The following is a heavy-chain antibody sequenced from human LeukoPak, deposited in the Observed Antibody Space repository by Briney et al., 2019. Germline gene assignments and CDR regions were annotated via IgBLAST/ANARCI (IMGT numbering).Heavy chain of an antibody. D-gene: IGHD6-13*01. CDR3: AREAAAGTFYFDY. Sequence: SETLSLTCIVSGDSISNYYWSWIRQPAGKGLEWIGRIYASGTTNHNPSLKSRVTMSVDTSENQFSLKLTSVTAADTAVYYCAREAAAGTFYFDYWGQGTLVTVSS. CDR1: GDSISNYY. V-gene: IGHV4-4*07. J-gene: IGHJ4*02. CDR2: IYASGTT.